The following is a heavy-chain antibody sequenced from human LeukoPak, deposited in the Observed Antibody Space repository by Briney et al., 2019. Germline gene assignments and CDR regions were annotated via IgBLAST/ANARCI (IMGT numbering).Heavy chain of an antibody. V-gene: IGHV4-34*01. CDR2: INHSGST. CDR1: GGSFSGYY. D-gene: IGHD3-10*01. Sequence: PSETLSLTCAVYGGSFSGYYWSWIRQPPGKGLEWIGEINHSGSTNYNPSLESRVTTSVDTSKNQFSLKLSSVTAADTAVYYCARRGGLWFGELSFDYWGQGTLVTVSS. J-gene: IGHJ4*02. CDR3: ARRGGLWFGELSFDY.